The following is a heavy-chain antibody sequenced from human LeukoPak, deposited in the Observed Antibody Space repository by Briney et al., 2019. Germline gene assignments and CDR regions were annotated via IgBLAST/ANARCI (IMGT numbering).Heavy chain of an antibody. D-gene: IGHD1-26*01. Sequence: GGSLRLSCAASGFTLSSYSINWVRPAPGKGLDWVSSISGDSNYIYYADSVRGRFTISRDNAKTALYLQMNSLRADDTAVYYCARGGGSYDYWGQGTLVTVSS. CDR1: GFTLSSYS. CDR3: ARGGGSYDY. J-gene: IGHJ4*02. CDR2: ISGDSNYI. V-gene: IGHV3-21*01.